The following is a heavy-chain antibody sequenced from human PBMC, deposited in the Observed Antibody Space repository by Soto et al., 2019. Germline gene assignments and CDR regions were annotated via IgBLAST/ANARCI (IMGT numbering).Heavy chain of an antibody. CDR3: ARDLGIAVAGLFQD. D-gene: IGHD6-19*01. Sequence: QVQLVQSGAEVQQPGASIKVSCKASGYMFTSYGINWVRQAPGQGPEWMGWISTYNGNTNYAQKHQGRVPMTTDTSTSTAYMELKTLRSDDTAVYYCARDLGIAVAGLFQDWGQGTLVIVSS. V-gene: IGHV1-18*01. CDR2: ISTYNGNT. J-gene: IGHJ1*01. CDR1: GYMFTSYG.